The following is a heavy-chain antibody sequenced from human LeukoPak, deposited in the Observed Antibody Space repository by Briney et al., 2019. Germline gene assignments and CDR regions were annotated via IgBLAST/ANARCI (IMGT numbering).Heavy chain of an antibody. CDR1: GDSISSGRLY. J-gene: IGHJ4*02. D-gene: IGHD2-2*01. CDR2: ISYRGST. Sequence: SQTLTLSCTVSGDSISSGRLYWIRIRPHPVQGLEWIGYISYRGSTSYNPSLKSRVTMSLDTSKNQFSLRLNSVTAADTAVYYCAKERCTSTSCPFDYWGQGILVTVSS. CDR3: AKERCTSTSCPFDY. V-gene: IGHV4-31*03.